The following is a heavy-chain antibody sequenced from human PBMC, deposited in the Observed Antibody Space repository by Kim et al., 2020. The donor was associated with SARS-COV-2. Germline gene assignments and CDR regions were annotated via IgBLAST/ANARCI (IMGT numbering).Heavy chain of an antibody. V-gene: IGHV3-23*01. J-gene: IGHJ4*02. CDR3: AKRDSTGSYYFDY. CDR2: GEPT. D-gene: IGHD6-19*01. Sequence: GEPTFYADFVKGRFTISRDNSKNTLYLQMNSLRAEDTAVYYCAKRDSTGSYYFDYWGQGTLVTVSS.